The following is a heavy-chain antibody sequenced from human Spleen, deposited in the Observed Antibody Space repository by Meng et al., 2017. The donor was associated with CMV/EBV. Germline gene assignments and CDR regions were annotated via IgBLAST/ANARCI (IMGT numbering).Heavy chain of an antibody. CDR3: ARGTLNRPGIAAAGTSY. CDR1: GVTFDDYT. Sequence: LSLTCAASGVTFDDYTMHWVRQAPGKGLEWVSLISWDGATTHYADSVKGRFTISRDNSKTSLYLQMNSLRAEDTAVYYCARGTLNRPGIAAAGTSYWGQGTLVTVSS. D-gene: IGHD6-13*01. CDR2: ISWDGATT. J-gene: IGHJ4*02. V-gene: IGHV3-43*01.